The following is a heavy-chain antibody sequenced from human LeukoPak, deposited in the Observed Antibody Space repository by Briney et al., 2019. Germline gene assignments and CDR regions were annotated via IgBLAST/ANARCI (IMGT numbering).Heavy chain of an antibody. J-gene: IGHJ2*01. D-gene: IGHD1-26*01. Sequence: SETLSLTCTVSGGSISSSSYYWGWIRQPPGKGLECIGSIYYGGSTYYNPSLKSRITISVDSSKNQFSLRLSSVTAADTAVYYCARHGLSAWEGVLDGYFDLWGRGTLVTVSS. CDR2: IYYGGST. V-gene: IGHV4-39*01. CDR3: ARHGLSAWEGVLDGYFDL. CDR1: GGSISSSSYY.